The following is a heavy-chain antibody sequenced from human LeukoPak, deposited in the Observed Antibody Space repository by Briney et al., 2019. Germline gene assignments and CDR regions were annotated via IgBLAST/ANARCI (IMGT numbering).Heavy chain of an antibody. Sequence: TGGSLRLSCAASGFTFSSYAMTWVRQARGKGLEGVSTISASGGTTYYADSVKGRFTISRDDSKNTLFLQMNSLRAEDTAVYYCAKDRDTAWYEKYFQHWGQGTLVTVSS. CDR1: GFTFSSYA. CDR3: AKDRDTAWYEKYFQH. V-gene: IGHV3-23*01. D-gene: IGHD6-13*01. J-gene: IGHJ1*01. CDR2: ISASGGTT.